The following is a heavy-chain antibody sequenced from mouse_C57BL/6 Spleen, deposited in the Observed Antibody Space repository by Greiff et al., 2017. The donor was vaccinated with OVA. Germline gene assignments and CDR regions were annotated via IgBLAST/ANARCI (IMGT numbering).Heavy chain of an antibody. CDR2: IYWDDDK. CDR1: GFSLSTSGMG. J-gene: IGHJ3*01. Sequence: QVTLKVSGPGILQSSQTLSLTCSFSGFSLSTSGMGVSWIRQPSGKGLEWLAHIYWDDDKRYNPSLKSRLTISKDTSRNQVFLKITSVDTADTATYYGARSYYGSSYGAWFAYWGQGTLVTVSA. D-gene: IGHD1-1*01. CDR3: ARSYYGSSYGAWFAY. V-gene: IGHV8-12*01.